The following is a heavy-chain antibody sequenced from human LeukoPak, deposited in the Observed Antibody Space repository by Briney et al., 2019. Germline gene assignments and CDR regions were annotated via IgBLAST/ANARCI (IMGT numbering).Heavy chain of an antibody. D-gene: IGHD3-9*01. J-gene: IGHJ4*02. V-gene: IGHV3-11*01. Sequence: LECVSYISSSGKTIYYADSVKGRFTISRDNAKNSVYVQMNSLRVEDTAVYYCARVLRFDLDYWGQGTLVTVSS. CDR2: ISSSGKTI. CDR3: ARVLRFDLDY.